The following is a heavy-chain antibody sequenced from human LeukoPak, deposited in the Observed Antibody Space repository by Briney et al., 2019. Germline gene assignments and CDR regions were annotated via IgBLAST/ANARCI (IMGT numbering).Heavy chain of an antibody. CDR1: GCSFTSYW. V-gene: IGHV5-51*01. CDR2: IYPGDSDT. D-gene: IGHD6-19*01. J-gene: IGHJ4*02. CDR3: ARSSGWSRRYFDY. Sequence: SGESLQISCKGSGCSFTSYWIGWVRQVPGKGLEWMGIIYPGDSDTRYSPSFQGQVTISADKSISTAYLQWSSLKASDTAMYYCARSSGWSRRYFDYWGQGTLVTVSS.